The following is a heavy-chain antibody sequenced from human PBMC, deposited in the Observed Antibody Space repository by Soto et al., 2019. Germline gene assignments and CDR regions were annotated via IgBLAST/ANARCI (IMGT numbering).Heavy chain of an antibody. Sequence: QVQLVQSGSESMQPGASVKVSCKGSGYNFNSHSINWLRQAPGQGLEWMGWINPNTGNPTYEQGFTGRFFFFVGTSVSTVYLQILSLQAGDCAISYCPRDRTSAGFEYRGHGILLIVSS. CDR3: PRDRTSAGFEY. CDR1: GYNFNSHS. D-gene: IGHD3-3*01. V-gene: IGHV7-4-1*01. J-gene: IGHJ4*01. CDR2: INPNTGNP.